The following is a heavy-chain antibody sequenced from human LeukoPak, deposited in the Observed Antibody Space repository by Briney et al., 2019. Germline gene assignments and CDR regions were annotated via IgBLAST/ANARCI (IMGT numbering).Heavy chain of an antibody. Sequence: GGSLRLSCAASGFTFSSYSMNWVRQAPGKGLEWVSSISSSSSYIYYADSVKGRFTISRDNAKNSLYLQMISLRAEDTAVYYCARVAGIAAAVDPWGQGTLVTVSS. CDR3: ARVAGIAAAVDP. CDR2: ISSSSSYI. D-gene: IGHD6-13*01. CDR1: GFTFSSYS. J-gene: IGHJ5*02. V-gene: IGHV3-21*01.